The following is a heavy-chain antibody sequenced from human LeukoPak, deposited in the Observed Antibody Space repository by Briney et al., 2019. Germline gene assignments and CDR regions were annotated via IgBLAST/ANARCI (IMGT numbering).Heavy chain of an antibody. CDR3: ARASVTYYYYYYMDV. D-gene: IGHD4-11*01. CDR2: IHYSGST. J-gene: IGHJ6*03. CDR1: GGSITNYY. Sequence: KSSETLSLTCTVSGGSITNYYWTWVRQPPGKGLEWIGYIHYSGSTNYNPSLKSRVTISVDTSKNRFSLKLSSVTAADTAVYYCARASVTYYYYYYMDVWGKGTTVTVSS. V-gene: IGHV4-59*01.